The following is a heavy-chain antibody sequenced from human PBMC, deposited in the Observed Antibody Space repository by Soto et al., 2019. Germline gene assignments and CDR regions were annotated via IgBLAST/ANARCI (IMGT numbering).Heavy chain of an antibody. D-gene: IGHD1-26*01. CDR1: GYTFTSYG. V-gene: IGHV1-18*01. Sequence: ASVKVSCKASGYTFTSYGISWVRQAPGQGLEWMGWISAYNGNTNYAQKLQGRVTMTTDTSTSTAYMELRSLRSDDTAVYYCARDVPWELLHMPDYCGQGTLVTVSS. CDR2: ISAYNGNT. CDR3: ARDVPWELLHMPDY. J-gene: IGHJ4*02.